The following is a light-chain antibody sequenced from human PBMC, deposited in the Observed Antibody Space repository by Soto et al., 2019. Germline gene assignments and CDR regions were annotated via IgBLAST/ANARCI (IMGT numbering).Light chain of an antibody. CDR2: GAY. CDR1: QSVSSSF. Sequence: EIVMTPPPGTLSLSPGEGATLSCRASQSVSSSFLAWYQQKPGQAPSLLIYGAYTRATGIPARFSGSGSGTDFTLTISSLQSEDFAVYYCQQYNSSPRTFGQGTRLDIK. V-gene: IGKV3-20*01. J-gene: IGKJ5*01. CDR3: QQYNSSPRT.